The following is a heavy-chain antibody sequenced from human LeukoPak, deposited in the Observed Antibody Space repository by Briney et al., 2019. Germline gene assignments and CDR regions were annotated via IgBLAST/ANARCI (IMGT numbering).Heavy chain of an antibody. CDR1: GFTFSSYA. Sequence: PGGSLRLSCAASGFTFSSYAMSWVRQAPGKGLEWVSAISGSGGSTYYADSVKGRFTISRDNSKNTLYLQMNSLRAEDTAVYYCAKGPYYYGSGSYYNPFDYWGQGTLVTVSS. J-gene: IGHJ4*02. D-gene: IGHD3-10*01. CDR2: ISGSGGST. CDR3: AKGPYYYGSGSYYNPFDY. V-gene: IGHV3-23*01.